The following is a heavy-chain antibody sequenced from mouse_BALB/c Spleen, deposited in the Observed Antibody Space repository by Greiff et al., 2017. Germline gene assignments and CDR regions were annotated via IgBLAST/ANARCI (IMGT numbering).Heavy chain of an antibody. CDR3: ARNYGSPSESLDY. CDR1: GYTFTSYW. J-gene: IGHJ2*03. CDR2: INPSTGYT. D-gene: IGHD1-1*01. V-gene: IGHV1-7*01. Sequence: QVQLKQSGAELAKPGASVKMSCKASGYTFTSYWMHWVKQRPGQGLEWIGYINPSTGYTEYNQKFKDKATLTADKSSSTAYMQLSSLTSEDSAVYYCARNYGSPSESLDYWGQGTSLTVSS.